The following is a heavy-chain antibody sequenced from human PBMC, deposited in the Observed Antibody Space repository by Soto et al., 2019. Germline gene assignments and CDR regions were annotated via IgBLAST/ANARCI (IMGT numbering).Heavy chain of an antibody. CDR2: INPSDGST. J-gene: IGHJ6*02. CDR3: ARGDYGSGSYGYYGMDV. Sequence: QVQLVQSGAEVRKPRASVKVSCKASGYTFTSYYMHWVRQAPGQGLEWMGIINPSDGSTSYAQKFQGRVTMTRDTSTSTVYMELSSLRSKDSAVFYCARGDYGSGSYGYYGMDVWGQGTTVTVSS. CDR1: GYTFTSYY. D-gene: IGHD3-10*01. V-gene: IGHV1-46*01.